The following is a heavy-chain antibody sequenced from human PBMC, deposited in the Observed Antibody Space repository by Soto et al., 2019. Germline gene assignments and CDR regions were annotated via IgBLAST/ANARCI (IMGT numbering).Heavy chain of an antibody. V-gene: IGHV3-23*01. J-gene: IGHJ4*02. Sequence: EVQLLESGGGLVHPGGSLRLSCTASGFTFNNYAMAWVRLAPGEGMEWVAAISGRGGYTYHADSVKGRFTISRDNSRSTLYRQMDSLRAEDTAVYYCAKGSASVSPYFFDFWGQGTVVTVSS. CDR2: ISGRGGYT. CDR1: GFTFNNYA. CDR3: AKGSASVSPYFFDF.